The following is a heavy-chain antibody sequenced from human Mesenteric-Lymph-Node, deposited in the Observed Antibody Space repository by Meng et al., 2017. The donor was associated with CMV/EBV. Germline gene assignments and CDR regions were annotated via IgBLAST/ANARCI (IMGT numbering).Heavy chain of an antibody. Sequence: GESLKISCAASGFTFSSHSMNWVRQAPGKGLEWVSSISSTGSYIYYADSVKGRFTISRDNAQNSLYLQMNSLRAEDTAVYFCARDRLAYYDETGPTRAYGMDVWGQGTTVTVSS. D-gene: IGHD3-22*01. CDR3: ARDRLAYYDETGPTRAYGMDV. J-gene: IGHJ6*02. CDR2: ISSTGSYI. V-gene: IGHV3-21*01. CDR1: GFTFSSHS.